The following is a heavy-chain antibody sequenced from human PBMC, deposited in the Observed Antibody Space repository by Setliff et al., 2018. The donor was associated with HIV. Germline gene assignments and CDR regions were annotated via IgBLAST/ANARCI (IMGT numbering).Heavy chain of an antibody. CDR2: IYFGGSIT. J-gene: IGHJ4*02. D-gene: IGHD4-4*01. CDR3: AFALHGNCYFDY. CDR1: GYTFTNYW. V-gene: IGHV5-51*01. Sequence: GESLKISCRGSGYTFTNYWIGWVRQMPGKGPEWMGIIYFGGSITKYRPSFQGHVTISADKSINTAYLQWSSLEASDSAMYYCAFALHGNCYFDYWGQGTLVTVSS.